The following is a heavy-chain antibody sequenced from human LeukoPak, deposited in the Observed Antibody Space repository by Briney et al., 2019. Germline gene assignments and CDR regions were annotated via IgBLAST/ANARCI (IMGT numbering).Heavy chain of an antibody. Sequence: PGGSLRLSCAVSGLTFSDYRMIWVRQAPGKGLEWVSYISSGGITMYYADSVKGRFTISRDNAKNSLYLQMNSLRADDTAVYYCARDEVGGYYVSGTYDYYYGMDVWGQGTTVTVSS. V-gene: IGHV3-48*01. J-gene: IGHJ6*02. CDR3: ARDEVGGYYVSGTYDYYYGMDV. CDR1: GLTFSDYR. CDR2: ISSGGITM. D-gene: IGHD3-10*01.